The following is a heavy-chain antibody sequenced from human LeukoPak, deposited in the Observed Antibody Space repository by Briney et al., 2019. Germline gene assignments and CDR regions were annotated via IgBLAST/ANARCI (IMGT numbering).Heavy chain of an antibody. CDR3: ARERAYNWFDP. V-gene: IGHV3-66*01. Sequence: PGGSLTLSCAASGFTVSSNYMSWVRQAPGTGLEWVSVIYSGGSTYYADSVKGRFTISRDNSKNALYLQMNSLRVEDTAVYYCARERAYNWFDPGGQGTLVTVSS. J-gene: IGHJ5*02. CDR2: IYSGGST. CDR1: GFTVSSNY.